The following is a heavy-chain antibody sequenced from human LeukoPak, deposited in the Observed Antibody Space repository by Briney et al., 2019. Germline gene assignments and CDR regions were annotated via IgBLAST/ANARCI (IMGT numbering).Heavy chain of an antibody. D-gene: IGHD2-15*01. Sequence: GGSLRLSCAAPGFTFSNAWMSWVRQAPGKGLEWVGRIKSKTDGCTTDYAAPVKGRFTISRDDSKNTPYLQMNSLKTEDTAVYYCTTVGYCSGGSCYWDYYYGMDVWGQGTTVTVSS. V-gene: IGHV3-15*01. J-gene: IGHJ6*02. CDR3: TTVGYCSGGSCYWDYYYGMDV. CDR1: GFTFSNAW. CDR2: IKSKTDGCTT.